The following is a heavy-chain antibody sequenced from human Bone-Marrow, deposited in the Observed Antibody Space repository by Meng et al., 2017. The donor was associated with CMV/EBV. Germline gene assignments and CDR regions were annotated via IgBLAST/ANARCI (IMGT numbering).Heavy chain of an antibody. V-gene: IGHV1-18*01. J-gene: IGHJ4*02. CDR3: ARDLKGWLQSVLDY. CDR2: ISAYNGNT. D-gene: IGHD5-24*01. Sequence: ASVKVPCKASGYTFTSYGISWVRQAPGQGLEWMGWISAYNGNTNYAQKLQGRVTVTTDTSTSTAYMELRSLRSDDTAVYYCARDLKGWLQSVLDYWGQGTLVSGSS. CDR1: GYTFTSYG.